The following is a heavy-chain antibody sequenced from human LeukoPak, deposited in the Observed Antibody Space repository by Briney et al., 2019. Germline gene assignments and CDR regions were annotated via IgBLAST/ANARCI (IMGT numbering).Heavy chain of an antibody. Sequence: ASVKVSCKASGGTFSTHAISWVRQAPGQGLEWMGWISTYNGNTNYAQKLQGRVTMTTDTSTSTAYMELRSLISDDAAVYYCARGDDYGDYWGLYWGQGTLVTVSS. CDR1: GGTFSTHA. D-gene: IGHD4-17*01. CDR3: ARGDDYGDYWGLY. J-gene: IGHJ4*02. CDR2: ISTYNGNT. V-gene: IGHV1-18*01.